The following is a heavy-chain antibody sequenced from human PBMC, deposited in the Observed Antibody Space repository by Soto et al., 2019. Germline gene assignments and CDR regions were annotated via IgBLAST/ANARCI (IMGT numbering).Heavy chain of an antibody. D-gene: IGHD3-10*01. CDR2: IIPILGIA. V-gene: IGHV1-69*02. CDR1: GGTFSSYT. Sequence: SVKVSCKASGGTFSSYTISWVRQAPGQGLEWMGRIIPILGIANYAQKFQGRVTITADKSTSTAYMELSSLRSEDTAVYYCASYYYGSSRGGDYYYYGMDVWGQGTTVTVS. CDR3: ASYYYGSSRGGDYYYYGMDV. J-gene: IGHJ6*02.